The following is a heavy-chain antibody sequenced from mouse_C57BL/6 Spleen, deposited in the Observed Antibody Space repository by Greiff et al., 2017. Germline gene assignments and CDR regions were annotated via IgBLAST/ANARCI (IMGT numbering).Heavy chain of an antibody. J-gene: IGHJ2*01. D-gene: IGHD2-3*01. CDR2: IHPNSGST. V-gene: IGHV1-64*01. Sequence: QVQLKQPGAELVKPGASVKLSCKASGYTFTSYWMHWVKQRPGQGLEWIGMIHPNSGSTNYHEQLKSKATLTVDKSSSTAYMQLRSLTSEDSAVYYCARSDGSHFDYWGQGTTLTVSS. CDR3: ARSDGSHFDY. CDR1: GYTFTSYW.